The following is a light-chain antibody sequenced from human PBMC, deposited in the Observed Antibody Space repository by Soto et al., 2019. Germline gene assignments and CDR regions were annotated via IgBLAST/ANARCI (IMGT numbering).Light chain of an antibody. CDR2: WAS. V-gene: IGKV4-1*01. CDR1: QSVLYNSNNKNY. Sequence: DIVMTQSPDSLAVSLGERATINCKSSQSVLYNSNNKNYLAWYQQKPGQPPKLLIYWASTRESGVPDRFSGSGSGTDFTLTISSLQAADVAVYYCQQYYSTPYTFGQGTKLKIK. CDR3: QQYYSTPYT. J-gene: IGKJ2*01.